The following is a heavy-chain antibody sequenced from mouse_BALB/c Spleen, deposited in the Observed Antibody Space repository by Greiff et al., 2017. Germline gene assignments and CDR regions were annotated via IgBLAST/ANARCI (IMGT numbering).Heavy chain of an antibody. D-gene: IGHD2-3*01. CDR3: ARQGWLPPFDY. Sequence: EVKLMESGGGLVKPGGSLKLSCAASGFAFSSYDMSWVRQTPEKRLEWVAYISSGGGSTYYPDTVKGRFTISRDNAKNTLYLQMSSLKSEDTAMYYCARQGWLPPFDYWGQGTTLTVSS. V-gene: IGHV5-12-1*01. J-gene: IGHJ2*01. CDR2: ISSGGGST. CDR1: GFAFSSYD.